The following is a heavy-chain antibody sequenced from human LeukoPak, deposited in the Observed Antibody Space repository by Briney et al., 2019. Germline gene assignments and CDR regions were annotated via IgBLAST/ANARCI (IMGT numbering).Heavy chain of an antibody. CDR3: ARRGEWELRGNFDS. CDR2: IIGSGDTT. D-gene: IGHD1-26*01. Sequence: GGSLRLSCAASGFTFSSYAMSWVRQSPGKGLQWVPAIIGSGDTTWYADSVKGRFTISRDNSKNTLYLQMNSLRAEDTALYFCARRGEWELRGNFDSWGQGTLVTVSS. V-gene: IGHV3-23*01. CDR1: GFTFSSYA. J-gene: IGHJ4*02.